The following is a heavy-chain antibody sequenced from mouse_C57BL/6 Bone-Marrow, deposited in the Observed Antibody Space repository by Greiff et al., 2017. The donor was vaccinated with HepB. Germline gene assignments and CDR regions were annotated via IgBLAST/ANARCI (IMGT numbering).Heavy chain of an antibody. CDR3: ARDYYGSSLYWYFDV. D-gene: IGHD1-1*01. Sequence: VQLQQPGAELVRPGSSVKLSCKASGYTFTSYWMDWVKQRPGQGLEWIGNIYPSDSETHYNQKFKDKATLTVDKSSSTAYMQLSSLTSEDSAVYYCARDYYGSSLYWYFDVWGTGTTVTVSS. J-gene: IGHJ1*03. CDR2: IYPSDSET. CDR1: GYTFTSYW. V-gene: IGHV1-61*01.